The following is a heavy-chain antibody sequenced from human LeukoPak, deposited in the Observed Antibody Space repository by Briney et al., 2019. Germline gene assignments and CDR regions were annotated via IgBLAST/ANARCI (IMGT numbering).Heavy chain of an antibody. CDR1: GYSFTRNW. J-gene: IGHJ3*02. V-gene: IGHV5-51*01. Sequence: GESLKISCKGSGYSFTRNWIGWVRQMPGKGLEWMAIIYPGDSDTRYSPSFQGQVTISADKSISTAYLQWSSLKASDTAMYYCARQPMGGYYDSSGYPTDAFDIWGQGTMVTVSS. CDR3: ARQPMGGYYDSSGYPTDAFDI. D-gene: IGHD3-22*01. CDR2: IYPGDSDT.